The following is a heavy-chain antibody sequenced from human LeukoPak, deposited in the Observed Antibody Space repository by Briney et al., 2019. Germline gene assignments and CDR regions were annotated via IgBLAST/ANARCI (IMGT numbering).Heavy chain of an antibody. D-gene: IGHD1/OR15-1a*01. CDR3: AKKQQSSGMAFDI. Sequence: SETLSLTCTVSGGSISRDYWSWIRQPPGKGLEWIGYIYYSGSTNYNPSLKSRVTISVDTSKNQFSLRLSSVTAADTAVYYCAKKQQSSGMAFDIWGQGTMVTVSS. CDR1: GGSISRDY. CDR2: IYYSGST. J-gene: IGHJ3*02. V-gene: IGHV4-59*01.